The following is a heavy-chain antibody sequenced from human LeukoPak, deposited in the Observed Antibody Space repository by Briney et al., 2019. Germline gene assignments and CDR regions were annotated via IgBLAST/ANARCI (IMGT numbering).Heavy chain of an antibody. Sequence: GGSLRLSCAASGFNSRTYGLHWVRQAPGKGLDWVATISYDGSSKYFADSVKGRFSISRDNSKNTMNLQMNGLRPDDTAVYYCAKSYHDYSNYFFGMDVWGHGTTVTVSS. CDR1: GFNSRTYG. V-gene: IGHV3-30*18. CDR2: ISYDGSSK. J-gene: IGHJ6*02. CDR3: AKSYHDYSNYFFGMDV. D-gene: IGHD2-21*01.